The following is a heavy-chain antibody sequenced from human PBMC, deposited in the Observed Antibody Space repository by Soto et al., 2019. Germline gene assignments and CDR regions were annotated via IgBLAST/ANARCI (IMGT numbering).Heavy chain of an antibody. CDR1: GGFVNGYY. V-gene: IGHV4-34*01. CDR2: INHTGGT. CDR3: ATRITVFGLLIPPFDH. Sequence: LSLTCAVYGGFVNGYYWNWIRQPPGKGLEWIGEINHTGGTHYNPSLKSRVTMSVDTSKNQFSLRLSSVTAADTAIYYCATRITVFGLLIPPFDHWGQGTQVTVSS. J-gene: IGHJ5*02. D-gene: IGHD3-3*01.